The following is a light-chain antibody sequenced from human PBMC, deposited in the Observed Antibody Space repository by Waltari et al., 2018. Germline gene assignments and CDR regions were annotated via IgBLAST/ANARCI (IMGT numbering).Light chain of an antibody. V-gene: IGLV10-54*01. CDR1: SNNVGNEG. Sequence: QAGLTQPPSVSKALRQTATLTCTGNSNNVGNEGAAWLQQHQGHPPKLLSYRNNNRPSGISARLSASRSGNTASLTITGLQPEDEADYYCSAWDSSLSAWVFGGGTKLTVL. J-gene: IGLJ3*02. CDR3: SAWDSSLSAWV. CDR2: RNN.